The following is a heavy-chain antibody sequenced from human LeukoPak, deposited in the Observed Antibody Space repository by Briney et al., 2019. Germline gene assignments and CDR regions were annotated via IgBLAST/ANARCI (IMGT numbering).Heavy chain of an antibody. D-gene: IGHD3-9*01. Sequence: SVKVSCKASGGTFSSYAISWVRQAPGQGLEWMGRIIPILGIANYAQKFQGRVTITADKSTSTAYMELSSLRSEDTAVYYCAITLVVYDILTGDLDYWGQGTLVTVSS. J-gene: IGHJ4*02. V-gene: IGHV1-69*04. CDR1: GGTFSSYA. CDR3: AITLVVYDILTGDLDY. CDR2: IIPILGIA.